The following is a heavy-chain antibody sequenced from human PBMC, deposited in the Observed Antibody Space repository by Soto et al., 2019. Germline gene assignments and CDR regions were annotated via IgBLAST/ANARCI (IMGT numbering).Heavy chain of an antibody. J-gene: IGHJ4*02. CDR3: ARALRRYDSSGYYSFEVDY. CDR2: INHSGST. Sequence: SETLSLTCAVYGGSFSGYYWSWIRQPPGKGLEWIGEINHSGSTNYNPSLKSRVTISVDTSKNQFSLKLSSVTAADTAVYYCARALRRYDSSGYYSFEVDYWGQGTLVTVSS. V-gene: IGHV4-34*01. CDR1: GGSFSGYY. D-gene: IGHD3-22*01.